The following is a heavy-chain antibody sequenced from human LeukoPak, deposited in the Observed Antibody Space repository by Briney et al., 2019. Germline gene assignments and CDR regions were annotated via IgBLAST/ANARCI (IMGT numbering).Heavy chain of an antibody. CDR2: ISYDGSGK. Sequence: GTSPRLSCAASGFTFNTYAMHWVRQAPGKGLEWVAVISYDGSGKYYTDSVKGRFTISRDNSENTLYLQMNSLRPEDSAVYYCARDHERGSGDNWAINRFDPWGQGTLVTVSS. CDR3: ARDHERGSGDNWAINRFDP. CDR1: GFTFNTYA. V-gene: IGHV3-30*04. J-gene: IGHJ5*02. D-gene: IGHD3-10*01.